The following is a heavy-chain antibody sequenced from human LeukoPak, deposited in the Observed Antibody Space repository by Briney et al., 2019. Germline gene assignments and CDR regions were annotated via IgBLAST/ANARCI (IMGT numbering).Heavy chain of an antibody. V-gene: IGHV3-11*01. CDR3: ARDNYYDSSGYFGY. Sequence: PGGSLRLSCVASGFTFSDYYMSWIRQAPGKGLEWVSYISSSGSTIYYADSVKGRFTISRDNAKNSLYLQMNSLRAEDTAVYYCARDNYYDSSGYFGYWGQGTLVTVSS. D-gene: IGHD3-22*01. CDR1: GFTFSDYY. CDR2: ISSSGSTI. J-gene: IGHJ4*02.